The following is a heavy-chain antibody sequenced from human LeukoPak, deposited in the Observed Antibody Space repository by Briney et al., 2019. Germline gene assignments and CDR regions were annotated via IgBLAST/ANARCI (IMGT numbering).Heavy chain of an antibody. Sequence: SETLSLTCAVYGGSFSGYYWSWLRQPAGKGLEWIGRIYTTGSTNYNPSLKSRVTISVDTSKNQFSLKLSSVTAADTAVYYCASGPGADYYYYYMDVWGNGTTVAISS. CDR1: GGSFSGYY. J-gene: IGHJ6*03. CDR2: IYTTGST. CDR3: ASGPGADYYYYYMDV. D-gene: IGHD7-27*01. V-gene: IGHV4-59*10.